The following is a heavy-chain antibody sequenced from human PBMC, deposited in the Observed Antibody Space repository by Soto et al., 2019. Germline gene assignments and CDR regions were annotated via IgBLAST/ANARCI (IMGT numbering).Heavy chain of an antibody. CDR2: ISGSGGST. V-gene: IGHV3-23*01. D-gene: IGHD3-16*02. Sequence: EVQLLESGGGLVQPGGSLRLSCAASGFTFSSYAMSWVRQAPGKGLEWVSAISGSGGSTYYADSVKGRFTTSRDNSKNTLYLQMNSLRAEDTAVYYCANERFIGDCFDYWGQGTLVTVSS. J-gene: IGHJ4*02. CDR1: GFTFSSYA. CDR3: ANERFIGDCFDY.